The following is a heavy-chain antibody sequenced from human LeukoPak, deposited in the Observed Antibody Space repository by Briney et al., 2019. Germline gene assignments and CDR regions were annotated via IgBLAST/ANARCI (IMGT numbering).Heavy chain of an antibody. V-gene: IGHV4-38-2*01. CDR1: GYSISSGYY. J-gene: IGHJ5*02. CDR3: ARLWVTMVRGVPFDP. Sequence: SETLSLTCAVSGYSISSGYYWGWIRQPPGKGLGWIGSIYHSGSTHYNPSLKSRVTISVDTSKNQFSLKLNSVTAADTAVYYCARLWVTMVRGVPFDPWGQGTLVTVSS. CDR2: IYHSGST. D-gene: IGHD3-10*01.